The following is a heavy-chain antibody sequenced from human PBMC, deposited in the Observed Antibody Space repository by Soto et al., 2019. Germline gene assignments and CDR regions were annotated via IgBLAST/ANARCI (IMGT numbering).Heavy chain of an antibody. V-gene: IGHV2-5*02. CDR2: IYWDDDK. D-gene: IGHD4-4*01. Sequence: QITLKESGPTLVKPTQTLTLTCTFSGFLLSTSGVGVGWIRQPPGNALEWLALIYWDDDKRYSPSLKSRLTITKDSCKNPVVLTMTNMDPVDTATVYCAHSLWDYTSDYWGQGSLVTVSS. CDR1: GFLLSTSGVG. J-gene: IGHJ4*02. CDR3: AHSLWDYTSDY.